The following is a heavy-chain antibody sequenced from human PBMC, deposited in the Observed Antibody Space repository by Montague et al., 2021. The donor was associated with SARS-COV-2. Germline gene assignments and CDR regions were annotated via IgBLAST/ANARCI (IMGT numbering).Heavy chain of an antibody. CDR2: CYYRLERNH. Sequence: CAISGDSDSGITLRCRSVKHSPELHFQWLVMCYYRLERNHDYAISLTSRITINPATSKNQFSLQLRSVAPEDTAVFYCARTTTRMLYPENAFDIWGQGTTVIVSS. D-gene: IGHD2-15*01. V-gene: IGHV6-1*01. CDR3: ARTTTRMLYPENAFDI. J-gene: IGHJ3*02. CDR1: GDSDSGITLR.